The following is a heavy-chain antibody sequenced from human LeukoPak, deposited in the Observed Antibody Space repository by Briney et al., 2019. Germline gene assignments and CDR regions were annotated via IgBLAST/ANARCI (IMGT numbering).Heavy chain of an antibody. CDR1: GFAFSSYW. J-gene: IGHJ4*02. D-gene: IGHD3-3*01. Sequence: GGSLRLPCAASGFAFSSYWMHWVRQAPGKGLVWVSRINSDGSSTTYADSVKGRFTISRDNSKNTLYLQMNSLRAEDTAVYYCAKPITIFGVVISWGQGTLVTVSS. V-gene: IGHV3-74*01. CDR3: AKPITIFGVVIS. CDR2: INSDGSST.